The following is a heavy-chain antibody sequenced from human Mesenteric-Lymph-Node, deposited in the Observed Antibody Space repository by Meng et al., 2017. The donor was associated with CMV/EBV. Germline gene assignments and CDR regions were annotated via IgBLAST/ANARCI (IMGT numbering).Heavy chain of an antibody. D-gene: IGHD3-10*01. Sequence: GESLKISCEASGFTFSDYYMTWIRQAPGKGLEWVSYISSSGSTISYAGSVKGRFTISRDNAKNSLFLQMNSLRAEDTALYYCARGQIGDYYYGMDVWGQGTTVTVSS. V-gene: IGHV3-11*04. J-gene: IGHJ6*02. CDR1: GFTFSDYY. CDR2: ISSSGSTI. CDR3: ARGQIGDYYYGMDV.